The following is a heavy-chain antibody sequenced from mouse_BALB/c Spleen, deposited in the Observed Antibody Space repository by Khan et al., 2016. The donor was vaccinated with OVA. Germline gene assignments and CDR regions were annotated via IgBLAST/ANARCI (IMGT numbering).Heavy chain of an antibody. Sequence: EVQLVESGGDLVKTGGSLKLSCAASGFTFSTYGMSWVRQTPDKRLEWVATISSGSHYTYYIDSVKGRFTISRDNAKNILYLQMTSLRSEDTAMYYCARLAYYYNSEGFAYWGQGTLVTVSA. J-gene: IGHJ3*01. CDR2: ISSGSHYT. CDR1: GFTFSTYG. CDR3: ARLAYYYNSEGFAY. V-gene: IGHV5-6*01. D-gene: IGHD1-1*02.